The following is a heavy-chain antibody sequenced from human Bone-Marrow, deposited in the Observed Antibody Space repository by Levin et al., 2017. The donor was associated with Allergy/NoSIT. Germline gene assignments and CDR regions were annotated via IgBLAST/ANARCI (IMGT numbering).Heavy chain of an antibody. CDR1: GFTFSNYA. D-gene: IGHD5-18*01. Sequence: LSLTCAASGFTFSNYAMSWVRQAPGKGLEWISTITAADTTYYTGPVKGRFTISRDNSKNTLFLQMSSLRAEDTAVFYCAKLASVMVPTGYFDFWGQGILVTVSS. V-gene: IGHV3-23*01. CDR3: AKLASVMVPTGYFDF. J-gene: IGHJ4*02. CDR2: ITAADTT.